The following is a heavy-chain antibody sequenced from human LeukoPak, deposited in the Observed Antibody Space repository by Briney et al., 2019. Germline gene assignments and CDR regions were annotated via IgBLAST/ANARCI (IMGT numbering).Heavy chain of an antibody. Sequence: GGSLRLSCAASGFTFIDYSMSWIRQAPGKGLEWVSYISPTSDYTSYAYSVKGRFTIFRDNAKNSLFLQMNSLRVEDTAVYYCARCQYNSSPDFWGQGTLVTVSS. D-gene: IGHD6-13*01. CDR1: GFTFIDYS. V-gene: IGHV3-11*03. CDR2: ISPTSDYT. J-gene: IGHJ4*02. CDR3: ARCQYNSSPDF.